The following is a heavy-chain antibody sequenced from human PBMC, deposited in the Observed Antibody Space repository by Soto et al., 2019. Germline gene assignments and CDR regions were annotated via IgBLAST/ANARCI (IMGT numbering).Heavy chain of an antibody. CDR1: GFTFSSYA. CDR3: AKESGSYYSYYYYGMGV. D-gene: IGHD1-26*01. J-gene: IGHJ6*02. Sequence: EVQLLESGGGLVQPGGSLRLSCAASGFTFSSYAMSWVRQAPGRGLEWVSIISGSGDITYYADSVKGRFTISRDNSATTLYLQRNSLSAADTAVYYCAKESGSYYSYYYYGMGVWGQGTTVTVSS. CDR2: ISGSGDIT. V-gene: IGHV3-23*01.